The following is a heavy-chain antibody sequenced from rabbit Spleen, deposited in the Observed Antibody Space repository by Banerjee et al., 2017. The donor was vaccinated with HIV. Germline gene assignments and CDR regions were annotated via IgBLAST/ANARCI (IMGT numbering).Heavy chain of an antibody. J-gene: IGHJ6*01. Sequence: QEQLEESGGDLVKPEGSLTLTCTASGFSFSSSYWICWVRQAPGKGLEWIACIYAGSSGSTYYASWAKGRFTISKTPSTTVTLQMTSLTAADTATYFCARRESTYLSSDLWGPGTLVTVS. D-gene: IGHD1-1*01. V-gene: IGHV1S45*01. CDR3: ARRESTYLSSDL. CDR2: IYAGSSGST. CDR1: GFSFSSSYW.